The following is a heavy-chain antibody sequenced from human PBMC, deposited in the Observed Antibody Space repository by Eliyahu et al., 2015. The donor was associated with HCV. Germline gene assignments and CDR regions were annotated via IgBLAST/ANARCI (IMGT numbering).Heavy chain of an antibody. CDR2: VYYSGTT. V-gene: IGHV4-59*01. CDR1: GGSMKSYY. Sequence: QVQLQESGPGLVKVSETLPLTCIVSGGSMKSYYWSWIRQSPGKGLEWIGHVYYSGTTSYNLSLKSRVTISVDTSKSQFSLKLTSVTAADTAVYYCAAMNYDILTGYSSHAMHWFDPWGQGTQVTVSS. D-gene: IGHD3-9*01. J-gene: IGHJ5*02. CDR3: AAMNYDILTGYSSHAMHWFDP.